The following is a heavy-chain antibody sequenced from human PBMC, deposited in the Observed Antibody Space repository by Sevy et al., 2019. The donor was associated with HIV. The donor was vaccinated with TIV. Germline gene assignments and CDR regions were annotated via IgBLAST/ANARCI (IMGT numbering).Heavy chain of an antibody. CDR2: ISGRGGST. CDR1: GFTFSSYA. V-gene: IGHV3-23*01. Sequence: GGSLRLSCAASGFTFSSYAMNWVRQAPGKGLEWVSAISGRGGSTYYADSVEGRFTISRDNSKNTLYLKMNSLGAEDTAVYYCAKAPPGLCSSGSCPRAYYYYGMDVWGQGTTVTVSS. J-gene: IGHJ6*02. CDR3: AKAPPGLCSSGSCPRAYYYYGMDV. D-gene: IGHD2-15*01.